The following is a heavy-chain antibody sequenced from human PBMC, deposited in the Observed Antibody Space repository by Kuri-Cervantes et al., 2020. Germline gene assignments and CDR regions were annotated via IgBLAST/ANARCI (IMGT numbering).Heavy chain of an antibody. V-gene: IGHV1-69*13. D-gene: IGHD2-2*01. CDR1: GGTFSSSG. CDR3: ASRYCRTTSCRLFGLDV. Sequence: SVKVSCKASGGTFSSSGLSWVRQAPGQGLEWIGGLFPLFETVGYAQKFQGKLTITADQSTNTAYMELSSLRSEDTAVYYCASRYCRTTSCRLFGLDVWGPGTAVTVSS. J-gene: IGHJ6*02. CDR2: LFPLFETV.